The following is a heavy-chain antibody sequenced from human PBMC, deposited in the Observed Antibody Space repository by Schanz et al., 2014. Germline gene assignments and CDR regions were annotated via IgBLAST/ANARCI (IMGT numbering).Heavy chain of an antibody. V-gene: IGHV3-30*18. Sequence: QVELVESGGGLVKPGGSLRLSCAASGFTFSRYGMHWVRQAPGKGLEWVAVISDDGSGKYSADSVKGRFTISRDNSKNMVFLQMTSLRAEDTAVYYCAKEKGGHSGYDLVSWGQGTLLIVSS. D-gene: IGHD5-12*01. CDR2: ISDDGSGK. J-gene: IGHJ5*02. CDR3: AKEKGGHSGYDLVS. CDR1: GFTFSRYG.